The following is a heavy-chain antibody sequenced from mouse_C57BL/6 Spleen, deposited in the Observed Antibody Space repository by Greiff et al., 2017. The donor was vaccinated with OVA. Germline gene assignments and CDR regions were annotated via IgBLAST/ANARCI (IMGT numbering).Heavy chain of an antibody. D-gene: IGHD1-1*01. CDR1: GFTFTDYY. Sequence: DVMLVESGGGLVQPGGSLSLSCAASGFTFTDYYMSWVRQPPGKALEWLGFIRNKANGYTTEYSASVKGRFTISRDNSQSILYLQMNALRAEDSATYYCARSPSYYGSSPFAYWGQGTLVTVSA. J-gene: IGHJ3*01. CDR3: ARSPSYYGSSPFAY. CDR2: IRNKANGYTT. V-gene: IGHV7-3*01.